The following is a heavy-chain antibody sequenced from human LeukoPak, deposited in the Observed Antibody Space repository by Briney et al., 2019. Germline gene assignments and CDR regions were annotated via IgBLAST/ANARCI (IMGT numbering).Heavy chain of an antibody. D-gene: IGHD3-10*01. J-gene: IGHJ5*02. CDR2: ISWNSGSI. V-gene: IGHV3-9*01. Sequence: GGSLRLSCAASGFTFDDYAMHWVRQAPGKGLEWVSGISWNSGSIGYADSVKGRFTISRDNAKNSLYLQMNSLRAEDTALYYCAKDTNYGSGFNWFDPWGQGTLVTVSS. CDR1: GFTFDDYA. CDR3: AKDTNYGSGFNWFDP.